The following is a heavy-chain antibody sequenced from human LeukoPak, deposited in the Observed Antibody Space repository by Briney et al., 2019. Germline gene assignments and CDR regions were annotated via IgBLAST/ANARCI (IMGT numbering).Heavy chain of an antibody. CDR1: GGSISTYY. J-gene: IGHJ4*02. CDR2: IYYSGST. CDR3: ARVTGYMVEDYFDY. Sequence: SETLSLTCTVSGGSISTYYWSWIRKPPGKGLEWIGYIYYSGSTNYNPSLKSRVTISVDTSKNQFSLRLSSVTAADTAVYYCARVTGYMVEDYFDYWGQGTLVTVSS. D-gene: IGHD5-12*01. V-gene: IGHV4-59*01.